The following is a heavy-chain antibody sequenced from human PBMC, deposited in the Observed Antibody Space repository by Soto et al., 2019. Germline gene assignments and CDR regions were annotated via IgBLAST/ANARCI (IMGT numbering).Heavy chain of an antibody. CDR1: GYSFTSYW. D-gene: IGHD3-22*01. J-gene: IGHJ4*02. Sequence: PGESLKISCXGSGYSFTSYWISWVRQMPGKGLEWMGRIDPSDSYTNYSPSFQGHVTISADKSISTAYLQWSSLKASDTAMYYCEISGYYYGSSGYSPPVDYWGQGTLVTVSS. CDR3: EISGYYYGSSGYSPPVDY. CDR2: IDPSDSYT. V-gene: IGHV5-10-1*01.